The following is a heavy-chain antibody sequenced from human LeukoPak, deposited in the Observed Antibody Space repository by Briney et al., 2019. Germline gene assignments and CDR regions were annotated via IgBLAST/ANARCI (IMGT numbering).Heavy chain of an antibody. CDR3: ARDFGCSSTSCYPPI. CDR1: GGSISSYY. D-gene: IGHD2-2*01. CDR2: IYYSGST. J-gene: IGHJ3*02. V-gene: IGHV4-59*01. Sequence: SETLSLTCTVSGGSISSYYWSWIRQPPGKGLEWIGYIYYSGSTNYNPSLKSRVTISVDTSKNQFSLKLSSVTAADTAVYYCARDFGCSSTSCYPPIWGQGTMVTVSS.